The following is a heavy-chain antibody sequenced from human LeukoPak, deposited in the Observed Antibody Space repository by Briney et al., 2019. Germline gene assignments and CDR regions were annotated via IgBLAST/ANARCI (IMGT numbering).Heavy chain of an antibody. V-gene: IGHV4-59*02. D-gene: IGHD4-17*01. CDR3: ARAPSTVTSPYVYGMDV. CDR1: GDSVTTNY. J-gene: IGHJ6*02. CDR2: IYYHGSP. Sequence: PSETLSLTCTVSGDSVTTNYWTWFRQPPGKGLEWVGYIYYHGSPDYNPSLKSRVHIPVEQCKNQFSLRLNFVTTADTAVYFCARAPSTVTSPYVYGMDVWGQGTTVTVSS.